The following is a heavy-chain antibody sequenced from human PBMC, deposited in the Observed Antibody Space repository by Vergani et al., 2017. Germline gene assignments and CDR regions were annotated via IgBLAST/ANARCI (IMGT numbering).Heavy chain of an antibody. CDR2: ISVCVGST. CDR3: VEAVGRVAKDYYFDY. CDR1: GFTFSSYA. J-gene: IGHJ4*02. D-gene: IGHD2-15*01. Sequence: EVQLLESGGGLVQPGGSLRVSCAASGFTFSSYAMSWVRQAPGKGLEWVSAISVCVGSTYYADSVKGRLTMSRDNCKNTLTLQMKSMRAEHTAVYYCVEAVGRVAKDYYFDYGGQGPLVTVSS. V-gene: IGHV3-23*01.